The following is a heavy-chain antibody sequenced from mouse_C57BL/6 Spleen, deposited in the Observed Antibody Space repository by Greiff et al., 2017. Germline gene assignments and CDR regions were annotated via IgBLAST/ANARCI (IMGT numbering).Heavy chain of an antibody. CDR3: ARHLWGYFDY. Sequence: EVQLVESGGGLVQPGGSLKLSCAASGFTFSDYYMYWVRQTPEKRLEWVAYISNGGGSTYYPDTVKGRFTISRDNAKNTLYLQMSRLKSEDTAMYYCARHLWGYFDYWGQGTTLTVSS. D-gene: IGHD6-2*01. J-gene: IGHJ2*01. CDR1: GFTFSDYY. CDR2: ISNGGGST. V-gene: IGHV5-12*01.